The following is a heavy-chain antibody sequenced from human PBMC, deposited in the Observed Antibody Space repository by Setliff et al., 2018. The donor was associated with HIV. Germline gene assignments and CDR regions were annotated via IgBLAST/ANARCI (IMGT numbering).Heavy chain of an antibody. J-gene: IGHJ4*02. CDR1: GGSISPTNYC. D-gene: IGHD2-2*01. V-gene: IGHV4-39*01. CDR2: VCYSGGT. Sequence: PSETLSLTCIVSGGSISPTNYCWGWIRQTPGQGLEWIGTVCYSGGTYYNPSLMGRVTISIDTSKNQFSLKLSSVTAADTAVYYCARLSTTSRDFDSWGQGTLVTVSS. CDR3: ARLSTTSRDFDS.